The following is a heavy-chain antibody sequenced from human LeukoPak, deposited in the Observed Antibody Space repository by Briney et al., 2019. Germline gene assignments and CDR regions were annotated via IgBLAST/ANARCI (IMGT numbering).Heavy chain of an antibody. V-gene: IGHV3-73*01. Sequence: GGSLRLSCAASGFTFSGSAIHWVRQSSGKGLEWVGQIDKKDKGYATATAYAASVKGRFTISRDDSINTAYLQMKSLKTEDTALYYCTRDSGTYNWFDPWGQETVVTVFS. J-gene: IGHJ5*02. CDR2: IDKKDKGYATAT. D-gene: IGHD1-26*01. CDR1: GFTFSGSA. CDR3: TRDSGTYNWFDP.